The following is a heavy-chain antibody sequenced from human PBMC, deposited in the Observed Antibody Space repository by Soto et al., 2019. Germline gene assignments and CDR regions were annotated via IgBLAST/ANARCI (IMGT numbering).Heavy chain of an antibody. Sequence: QITLKESGPTLVKPTQTLTLTCTFSGFSLSTSVVGVGWIRQPPGKAPEWLALIYWDDEKRYRTSLKSRLTITKDTSKNQVVLTLTNMDPVDTATSYCVHRHCSPGGCPSLDPWGQGTLVTVSS. D-gene: IGHD2-15*01. V-gene: IGHV2-5*02. CDR1: GFSLSTSVVG. J-gene: IGHJ5*02. CDR3: VHRHCSPGGCPSLDP. CDR2: IYWDDEK.